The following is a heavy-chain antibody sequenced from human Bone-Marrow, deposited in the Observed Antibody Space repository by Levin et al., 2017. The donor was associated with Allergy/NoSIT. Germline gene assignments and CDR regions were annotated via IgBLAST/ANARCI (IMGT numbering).Heavy chain of an antibody. CDR3: AKEGLAVAGYYFDS. CDR1: GFTFSSYA. CDR2: ISGSGTIT. J-gene: IGHJ4*02. V-gene: IGHV3-23*01. D-gene: IGHD6-19*01. Sequence: GGSLRREGAAAGFTFSSYARSGVRQAPGKGREGVSSISGSGTITHYPESVKGRVTISRDISKNMLHLQMNSLRAEDTAIYFCAKEGLAVAGYYFDSWGQGTLVTVSS.